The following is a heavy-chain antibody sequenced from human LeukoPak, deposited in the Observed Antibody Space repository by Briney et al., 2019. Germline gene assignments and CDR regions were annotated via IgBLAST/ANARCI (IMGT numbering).Heavy chain of an antibody. J-gene: IGHJ4*02. V-gene: IGHV3-7*01. CDR2: IKQDGSEK. CDR3: ASSVLYYYDSSGYFDY. D-gene: IGHD3-22*01. Sequence: GGSLRLSCAASGFTFSSYSMNWVRQAPGKGLEWVANIKQDGSEKYYVDSVKGRFTISRDNAKNSLYLQMNSLRAEDTAVYYCASSVLYYYDSSGYFDYWGQGTLVTVSS. CDR1: GFTFSSYS.